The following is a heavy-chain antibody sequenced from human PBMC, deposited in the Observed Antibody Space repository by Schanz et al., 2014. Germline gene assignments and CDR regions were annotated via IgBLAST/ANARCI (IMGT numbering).Heavy chain of an antibody. Sequence: QVQLVQSGVEVKKPGASVKVSCKASGYSFTGYYMNWVRQAPGQGLEWMGWINPSSGGTNYAQKLQGRVTMARDTSISTASMELNRLRSDDTAVYYCARDSHRRVAVPGCWGQGTLVTVSS. CDR2: INPSSGGT. CDR1: GYSFTGYY. D-gene: IGHD6-19*01. CDR3: ARDSHRRVAVPGC. J-gene: IGHJ4*02. V-gene: IGHV1-2*02.